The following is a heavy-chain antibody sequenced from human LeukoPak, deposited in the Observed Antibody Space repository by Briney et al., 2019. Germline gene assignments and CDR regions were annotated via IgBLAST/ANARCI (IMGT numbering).Heavy chain of an antibody. CDR1: GFTFNNYG. CDR3: AKDQGPYCSGGSCYPVDC. J-gene: IGHJ4*02. CDR2: ISFDGSNK. Sequence: GGSLRLSCAASGFTFNNYGLHWIRQAPGKGLEWVSTISFDGSNKFYADSVKGRFSISRDNSKNTLDLQMSSLRSEDTAVYYCAKDQGPYCSGGSCYPVDCWGQGTLVTVSS. D-gene: IGHD2-15*01. V-gene: IGHV3-30*18.